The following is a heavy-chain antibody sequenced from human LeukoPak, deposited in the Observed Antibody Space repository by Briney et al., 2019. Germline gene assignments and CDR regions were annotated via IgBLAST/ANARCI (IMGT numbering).Heavy chain of an antibody. CDR3: ASAYNYAYYAY. Sequence: GRSLRLSCAASGFTFSSYAMHWVRQAPGRGLEWVAVISRDGIIKSFADSVKGRFTISRDNSKNTLYLQMNSLRTEDTAVYYCASAYNYAYYAYWGQGTLVTVSS. V-gene: IGHV3-30-3*01. CDR1: GFTFSSYA. D-gene: IGHD5-18*01. CDR2: ISRDGIIK. J-gene: IGHJ4*02.